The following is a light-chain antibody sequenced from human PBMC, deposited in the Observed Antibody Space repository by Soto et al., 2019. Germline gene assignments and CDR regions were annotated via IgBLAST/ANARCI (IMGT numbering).Light chain of an antibody. Sequence: EVVMTQSPATLPVSPVGRVTLSCRASQSAGSNLAWYQQRPGQPPRLLIYGASTRDTGVPTRFSGSGSGTEFTLTITNLQSEDFAVYYCQQYNNWPPWTFGQGTKVDNK. CDR2: GAS. CDR1: QSAGSN. J-gene: IGKJ1*01. CDR3: QQYNNWPPWT. V-gene: IGKV3D-15*01.